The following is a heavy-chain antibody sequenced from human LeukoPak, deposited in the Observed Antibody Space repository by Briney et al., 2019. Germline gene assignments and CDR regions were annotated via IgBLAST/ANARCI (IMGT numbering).Heavy chain of an antibody. D-gene: IGHD5-12*01. CDR3: ARLVATIPNVGYYMDV. CDR2: ISAYNGNT. CDR1: GYTFTDYY. Sequence: ASVKVSCKTSGYTFTDYYMHWVRQAPGQGLEWMGWISAYNGNTNYAQKLQGRATMTTDTSTSTAYMELRSLRSDDTAVYYCARLVATIPNVGYYMDVWGKGTTVTVSS. V-gene: IGHV1-18*04. J-gene: IGHJ6*03.